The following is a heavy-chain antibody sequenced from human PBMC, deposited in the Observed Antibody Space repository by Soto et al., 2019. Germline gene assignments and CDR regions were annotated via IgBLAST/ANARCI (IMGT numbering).Heavy chain of an antibody. J-gene: IGHJ3*02. CDR2: ITTSSTSI. V-gene: IGHV3-21*01. CDR1: EFTFSSYS. CDR3: ARVQWLASHI. Sequence: EVQLVESGGGLVKPGGSLRLSCAASEFTFSSYSMNWVRQAPGKGLEWVSTITTSSTSIYYAVSVKGRFTISGDNANMSLYLQMNSLRVEDTAVYYCARVQWLASHIWGQGTMVTVSS. D-gene: IGHD6-19*01.